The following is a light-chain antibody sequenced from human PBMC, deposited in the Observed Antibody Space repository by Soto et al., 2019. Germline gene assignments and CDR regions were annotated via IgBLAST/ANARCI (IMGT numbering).Light chain of an antibody. J-gene: IGLJ1*01. Sequence: QSALAQPPSASGSPGQSVTISCTGTKNDIGVYDFVSWYQHHPGKAPRLIIYEVVQRPSGVPDRFSGSKSGNTASLTVSGLQAADEDDYFCKSYAGSNTYVLGSGTKVIV. CDR1: KNDIGVYDF. V-gene: IGLV2-8*01. CDR3: KSYAGSNTYV. CDR2: EVV.